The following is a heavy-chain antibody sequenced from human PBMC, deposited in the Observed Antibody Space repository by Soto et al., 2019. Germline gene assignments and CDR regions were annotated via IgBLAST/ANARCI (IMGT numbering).Heavy chain of an antibody. CDR3: ARHPSNFWFDP. CDR1: GGSIXSSSYY. V-gene: IGHV4-39*01. Sequence: SETLSLTCAVCGGSIXSSSYYGGWIRQPPGKGLEWIGSIYYSGSTYYNPSLKSRVTVSVDTSKNQFSLKLSSVTAADTAVYYCARHPSNFWFDPWGQGTLLTVSS. CDR2: IYYSGST. J-gene: IGHJ5*02. D-gene: IGHD4-4*01.